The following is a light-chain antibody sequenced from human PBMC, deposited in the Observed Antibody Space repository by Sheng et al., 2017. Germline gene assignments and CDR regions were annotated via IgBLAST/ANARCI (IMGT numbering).Light chain of an antibody. V-gene: IGLV2-11*01. CDR3: CSYAGSYTWV. J-gene: IGLJ3*02. CDR1: SSNVGGYNY. Sequence: QSALTQPRSVSGSPGQSVTISCTGTSSNVGGYNYVSWYQQHPGKAPKLIIYDVNMRPSGVLDRFSGSNVWRTTASLTISGLQAEDEADYYCCSYAGSYTWVFGGGTKLTVL. CDR2: DVN.